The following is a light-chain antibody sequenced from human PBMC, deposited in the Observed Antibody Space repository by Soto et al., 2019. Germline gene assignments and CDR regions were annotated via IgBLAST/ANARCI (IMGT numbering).Light chain of an antibody. CDR3: QQRHMWPFT. V-gene: IGKV3-11*02. Sequence: EVVLTQSPVTLSLYPGETATLSFRASQSFRGLLAWYQQKPGQAPRLLIYDAYNRATGIPPRCSGSGSGRDFTLIISSLEPEGSEVDYCQQRHMWPFTFGQGTRLEIK. CDR1: QSFRGL. J-gene: IGKJ5*01. CDR2: DAY.